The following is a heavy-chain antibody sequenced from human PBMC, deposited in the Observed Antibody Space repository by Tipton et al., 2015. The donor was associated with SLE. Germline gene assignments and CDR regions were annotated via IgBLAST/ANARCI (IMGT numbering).Heavy chain of an antibody. CDR2: IYHSGTT. V-gene: IGHV4-39*07. D-gene: IGHD1-26*01. CDR3: TRDGGVGATVW. Sequence: TLSLTCTVSGGSISSGNYYWSWIRQHPGKGLEWLGTIYHSGTTYYNPSLKSRLTLSIDTSKNQFSLKLSSVTAADTAVYYCTRDGGVGATVWWGQGTLVTVSS. J-gene: IGHJ4*02. CDR1: GGSISSGNYY.